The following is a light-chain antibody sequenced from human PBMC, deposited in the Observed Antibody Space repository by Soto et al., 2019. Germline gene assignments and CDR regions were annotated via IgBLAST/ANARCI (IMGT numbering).Light chain of an antibody. V-gene: IGKV1-33*01. Sequence: DIQMTQSPSSLSAAVGDRVTITCQASQHISTYLNWFQQKPGKAPELLIYDASNLVPGVPSRFSGSGSGTDFTFTTSPLQPEDIETYYCQQYDALPPTFGPGTKLDIK. CDR3: QQYDALPPT. J-gene: IGKJ3*01. CDR1: QHISTY. CDR2: DAS.